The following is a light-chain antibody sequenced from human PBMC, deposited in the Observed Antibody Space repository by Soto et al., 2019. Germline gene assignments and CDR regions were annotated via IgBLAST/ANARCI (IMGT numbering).Light chain of an antibody. CDR1: QSVSPY. J-gene: IGKJ4*01. Sequence: EIVLTQSPATLSLSPGETATLSCRASQSVSPYLAWYQQRPGQAPRLLIYDASNRATGIPARFSGSGSGTDFTLTISSLEPEDFAVYYCQHRSNWLAFGGGTKGEIK. V-gene: IGKV3-11*01. CDR3: QHRSNWLA. CDR2: DAS.